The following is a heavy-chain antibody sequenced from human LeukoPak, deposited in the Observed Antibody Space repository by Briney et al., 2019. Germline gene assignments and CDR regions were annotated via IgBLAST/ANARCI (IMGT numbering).Heavy chain of an antibody. J-gene: IGHJ4*02. V-gene: IGHV4-59*01. CDR3: ARGRRELYYFDY. Sequence: SETLSLTCTVSGGSISSYYWSWIRQPPGKGLEWIGYIYYSGSTKYNPSLKSRVTISVDASETQFSLKLNSVTAADTAVYYCARGRRELYYFDYWGQGTLVTVSS. D-gene: IGHD1-7*01. CDR2: IYYSGST. CDR1: GGSISSYY.